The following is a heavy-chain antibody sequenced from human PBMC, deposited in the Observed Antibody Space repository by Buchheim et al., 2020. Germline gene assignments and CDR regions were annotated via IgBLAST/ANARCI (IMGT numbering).Heavy chain of an antibody. CDR2: INSDGSST. CDR3: ARDPLLNGGTLDY. D-gene: IGHD1-1*01. J-gene: IGHJ4*02. Sequence: VQLVESGGGLVQPGGSLRLSCAASGLTFSDLWMHWVRQTPGKGLMWVPRINSDGSSTIYGESVKGRFTVSRDNAKNTLYLQMNSLRAEDTGVYYCARDPLLNGGTLDYWGQGT. V-gene: IGHV3-74*01. CDR1: GLTFSDLW.